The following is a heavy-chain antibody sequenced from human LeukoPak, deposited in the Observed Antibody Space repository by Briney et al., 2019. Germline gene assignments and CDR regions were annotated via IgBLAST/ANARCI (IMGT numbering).Heavy chain of an antibody. J-gene: IGHJ6*03. CDR3: ARVYYDFWSGYGPGYYYYMDV. CDR1: GFNFSSYA. Sequence: GGSLRLSCAASGFNFSSYAMSWVRQAPGKGLEWVSAISGSGGSTYYADSVKGRFTISRDNSKNTLYLQMNSLRAEDTAVYYCARVYYDFWSGYGPGYYYYMDVWGKGTTVTVSS. CDR2: ISGSGGST. V-gene: IGHV3-23*01. D-gene: IGHD3-3*01.